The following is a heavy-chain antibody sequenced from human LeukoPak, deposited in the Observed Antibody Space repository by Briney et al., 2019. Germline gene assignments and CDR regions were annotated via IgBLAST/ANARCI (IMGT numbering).Heavy chain of an antibody. CDR3: AKDSEGRWLQSGH. D-gene: IGHD5-24*01. V-gene: IGHV4-39*07. CDR1: GDSISTSDYF. CDR2: FSSTGTT. Sequence: SETLSLTCTVSGDSISTSDYFWGWIRQPPGKGLEWIGSFSSTGTTHYSPSLKSRVTISVDTSKNQFSLKVNSVTAADTAVYYCAKDSEGRWLQSGHWGQGTLVTVSS. J-gene: IGHJ4*02.